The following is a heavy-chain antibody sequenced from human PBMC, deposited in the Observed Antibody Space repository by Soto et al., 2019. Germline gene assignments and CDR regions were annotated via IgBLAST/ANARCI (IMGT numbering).Heavy chain of an antibody. CDR1: GGSISSGGYS. J-gene: IGHJ4*02. V-gene: IGHV4-30-2*06. D-gene: IGHD5-12*01. Sequence: SETLSLTCTVSGGSISSGGYSWTWIRQSPGKGLEWIGYTYQSGSAYYNPSLKSRVTISVDRSKNQFSLNLTSVTAADTAVYYCARGGGYDAFDHWGQGGPVNVSS. CDR2: TYQSGSA. CDR3: ARGGGYDAFDH.